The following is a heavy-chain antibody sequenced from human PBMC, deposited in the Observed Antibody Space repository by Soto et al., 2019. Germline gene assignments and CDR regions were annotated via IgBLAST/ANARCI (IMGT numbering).Heavy chain of an antibody. D-gene: IGHD3-10*01. CDR2: IYWDDDK. V-gene: IGHV2-5*02. CDR3: AHTPAGASRIRGTGRYFRH. J-gene: IGHJ1*01. CDR1: GFLLSTSGVG. Sequence: QITLKESGPTLVKPTQTLTLTCTFSGFLLSTSGVGVAWIRQPPRKALEWLSLIYWDDDKRYSPSLQSRLTITKDTDNSQVVLTMTNMDPGDTATYYCAHTPAGASRIRGTGRYFRHWGQGTLVTVSS.